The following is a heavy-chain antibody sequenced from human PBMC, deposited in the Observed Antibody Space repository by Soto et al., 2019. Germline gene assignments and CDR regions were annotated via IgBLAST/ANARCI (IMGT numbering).Heavy chain of an antibody. Sequence: QVQLVESGGDLVKPGGSLRLSCAASGFTFSDYYMSWIRQAPGKGLEWVSYISSSGSTIDYADSVTGRFTISRDNAKNSLYLQMNSLRAEDTAVYYCARARLRGAPYFDYGGQGTLVTVSS. CDR3: ARARLRGAPYFDY. J-gene: IGHJ4*02. V-gene: IGHV3-11*01. CDR2: ISSSGSTI. CDR1: GFTFSDYY. D-gene: IGHD5-12*01.